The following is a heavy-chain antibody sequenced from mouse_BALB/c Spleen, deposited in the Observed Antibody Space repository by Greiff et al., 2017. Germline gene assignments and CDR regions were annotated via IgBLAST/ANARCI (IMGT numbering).Heavy chain of an antibody. D-gene: IGHD2-4*01. J-gene: IGHJ4*01. Sequence: QVQLQQSGPGLVAPSQSLSITCTVSGFSLTSYGVHWVRQPPGKGLEWLGVIWAGGSTNYNSALMSRLSISKDNSKSQVFLKMNSLQTDDTAMYYGARAYDYDPLYAMDDWGQGTSVTVSS. V-gene: IGHV2-9*02. CDR2: IWAGGST. CDR3: ARAYDYDPLYAMDD. CDR1: GFSLTSYG.